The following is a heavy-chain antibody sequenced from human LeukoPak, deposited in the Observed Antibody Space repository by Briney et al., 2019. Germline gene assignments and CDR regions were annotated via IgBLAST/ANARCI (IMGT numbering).Heavy chain of an antibody. Sequence: EASETLSLTCAVYGGSFSGYYWSWIRQPPGKGLEWIGEINHSGSTNYNPSLKSRVTISVDTSKNQFSLKLSSVTAADTAVYYCAVSGYSGYDVSKNYYYYYYMDVWGKGTTVTISS. J-gene: IGHJ6*03. CDR1: GGSFSGYY. CDR2: INHSGST. CDR3: AVSGYSGYDVSKNYYYYYYMDV. V-gene: IGHV4-34*01. D-gene: IGHD5-12*01.